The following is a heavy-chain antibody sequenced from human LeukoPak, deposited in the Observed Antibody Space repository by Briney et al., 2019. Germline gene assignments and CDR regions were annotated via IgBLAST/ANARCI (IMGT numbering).Heavy chain of an antibody. V-gene: IGHV3-48*02. CDR2: ISTSSNTR. D-gene: IGHD6-13*01. CDR1: GFSFSSYS. J-gene: IGHJ4*02. Sequence: GGSLRLSCAASGFSFSSYSMNWVRQAPGKRLEWVAYISTSSNTRSYADSVKGRFTISRDNAKNSLYLQMNSLRDEDTAVYYCASGEKQLALVGGDYWGQGTLVTVSS. CDR3: ASGEKQLALVGGDY.